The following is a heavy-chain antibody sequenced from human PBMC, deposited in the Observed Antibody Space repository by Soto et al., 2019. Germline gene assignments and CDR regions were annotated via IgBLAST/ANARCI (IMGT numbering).Heavy chain of an antibody. J-gene: IGHJ6*02. D-gene: IGHD2-8*01. Sequence: SVKVSCKASGYIFTYRYLYWVRQAPGQALEWMGWIIPYNGNTNYAQKFQDRFSITRESSLSTVYMELRSLRSDDTGMYYCARRRCTNGVCYSYYYYGMDVWGQGTTVTVSS. CDR1: GYIFTYRY. CDR3: ARRRCTNGVCYSYYYYGMDV. CDR2: IIPYNGNT. V-gene: IGHV1-45*02.